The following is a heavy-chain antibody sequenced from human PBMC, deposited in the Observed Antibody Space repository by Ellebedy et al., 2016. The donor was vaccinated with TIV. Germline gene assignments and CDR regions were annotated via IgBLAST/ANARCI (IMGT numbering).Heavy chain of an antibody. V-gene: IGHV3-23*01. D-gene: IGHD3-16*01. J-gene: IGHJ3*02. Sequence: GESLKISCAASGFTFSNYAMSWVRQAPGKGLEWVSAITGIGTSTYYADSVKGRFTISRDNSKNTLSLQMNSLRADDTAIYYCAKPMGPGGQFDAFDIWGQGTLVTVSS. CDR1: GFTFSNYA. CDR2: ITGIGTST. CDR3: AKPMGPGGQFDAFDI.